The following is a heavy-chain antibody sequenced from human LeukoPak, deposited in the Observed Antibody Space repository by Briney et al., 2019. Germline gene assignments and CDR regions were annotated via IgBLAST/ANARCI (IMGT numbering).Heavy chain of an antibody. V-gene: IGHV4-31*03. CDR3: ARDGVTTNFDY. Sequence: SQTLSLTCTVSGGSISSGGYYWSWIRQHPGKGLEWIGYIYYSGSTYCNPSLKSRVTISVDTSKNQFSLKLSSVTAADTAVYYCARDGVTTNFDYWGQGTLVTVSS. D-gene: IGHD4-17*01. CDR2: IYYSGST. J-gene: IGHJ4*02. CDR1: GGSISSGGYY.